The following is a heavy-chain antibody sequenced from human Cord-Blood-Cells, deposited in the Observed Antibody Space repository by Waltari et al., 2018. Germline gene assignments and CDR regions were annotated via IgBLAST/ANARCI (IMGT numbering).Heavy chain of an antibody. J-gene: IGHJ5*02. Sequence: QVQLQQVGAGLFKPSETLSLTGAVYVASCSGYYWSWIRQPPGKGLEWIGEINHSGSTNYNPSLKSRVTISVETSKNQFSLKLSSVTAADTAVYYCATRVAVAGNWFDPWGQGTLVTVSS. D-gene: IGHD6-19*01. V-gene: IGHV4-34*01. CDR1: VASCSGYY. CDR3: ATRVAVAGNWFDP. CDR2: INHSGST.